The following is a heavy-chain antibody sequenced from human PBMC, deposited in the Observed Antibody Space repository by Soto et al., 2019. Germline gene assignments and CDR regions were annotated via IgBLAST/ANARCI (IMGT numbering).Heavy chain of an antibody. J-gene: IGHJ4*02. Sequence: SVKVSCKASGGTFSSYAISWVRQAPGQGLGWMGGIIPIFGTANYAQKFQGRVTITADESTSTAYMELSSLRSEDTAVYYCASPEGGAQPFAFDYWGQGTLVTVSS. CDR2: IIPIFGTA. CDR3: ASPEGGAQPFAFDY. CDR1: GGTFSSYA. V-gene: IGHV1-69*13. D-gene: IGHD3-16*01.